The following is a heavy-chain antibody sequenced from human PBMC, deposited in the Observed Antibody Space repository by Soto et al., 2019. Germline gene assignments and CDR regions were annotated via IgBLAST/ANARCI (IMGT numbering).Heavy chain of an antibody. D-gene: IGHD1-26*01. J-gene: IGHJ4*02. CDR2: ISTDGSYK. CDR1: GFTFNMHG. Sequence: QVQLVESGGGVVQPGRSLRLSCAASGFTFNMHGMHWVRQAPGKGLEWVAVISTDGSYKYHVDSVKGRFTISRDNSNNTLYLPMNSLKTEDTAIYYCAKDQRIVGSTRGYIDYWGQGNLVTVSS. V-gene: IGHV3-30*18. CDR3: AKDQRIVGSTRGYIDY.